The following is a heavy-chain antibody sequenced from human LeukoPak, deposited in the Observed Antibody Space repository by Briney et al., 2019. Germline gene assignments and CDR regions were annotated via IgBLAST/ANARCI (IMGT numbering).Heavy chain of an antibody. CDR1: GFTFSSYA. CDR3: ARDAESYYYDSSGYYHPYYFDY. Sequence: GGSLRLSCAASGFTFSSYAMHWVRQAPGKGLEWVAVISYDGSNKYYADSVKGRFTISRDNSKNTLYLQMNSLRAEDTAVYYCARDAESYYYDSSGYYHPYYFDYWGQGTLVTVSS. J-gene: IGHJ4*02. CDR2: ISYDGSNK. D-gene: IGHD3-22*01. V-gene: IGHV3-30-3*01.